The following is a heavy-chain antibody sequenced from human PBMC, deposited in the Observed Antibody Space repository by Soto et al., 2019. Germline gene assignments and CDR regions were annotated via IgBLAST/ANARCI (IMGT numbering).Heavy chain of an antibody. D-gene: IGHD2-15*01. CDR3: ARGEFECSGGNSYVSFGY. V-gene: IGHV4-59*01. J-gene: IGHJ4*02. Sequence: PSETLSLTCVVSGGSMSSYYWTWIRQPPGKGLEWIGYIYYSETTNYNPSLKSRVTISVDTSKNQFSLKLSSVTAADTAVYYCARGEFECSGGNSYVSFGYWGKGTLVTVSS. CDR1: GGSMSSYY. CDR2: IYYSETT.